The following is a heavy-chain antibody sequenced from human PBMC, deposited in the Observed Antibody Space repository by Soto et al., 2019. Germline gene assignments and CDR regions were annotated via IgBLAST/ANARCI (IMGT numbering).Heavy chain of an antibody. Sequence: QVQLVQSGGEVKKPGASVKVSCKASGYAFNTYGFTWVRQAPGQGLEWVGWISAYNGNTNYAQKFQGIVTLTTDTSTNTTYMELRSLRYDDSAVYYWARDIGTSSISPGAHWGKGTLVSVSS. CDR2: ISAYNGNT. J-gene: IGHJ4*02. D-gene: IGHD2-2*01. CDR1: GYAFNTYG. V-gene: IGHV1-18*01. CDR3: ARDIGTSSISPGAH.